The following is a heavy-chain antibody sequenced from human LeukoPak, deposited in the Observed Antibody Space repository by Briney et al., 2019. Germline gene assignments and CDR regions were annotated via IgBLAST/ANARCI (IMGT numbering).Heavy chain of an antibody. Sequence: GRSLRLSCTASGFTFGDHAMSWFRQAPGKGLEWVSAVSRSGGSTSYADSVKGRFTISRDNSKNTLYLQMNSLRAEDTAVYYCARSYYDYPVDYWGQGTLVTVSS. V-gene: IGHV3-23*01. CDR2: VSRSGGST. CDR1: GFTFGDHA. D-gene: IGHD3-16*01. CDR3: ARSYYDYPVDY. J-gene: IGHJ4*02.